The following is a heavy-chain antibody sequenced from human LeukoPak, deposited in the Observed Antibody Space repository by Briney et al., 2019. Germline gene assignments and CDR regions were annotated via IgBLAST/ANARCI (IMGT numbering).Heavy chain of an antibody. V-gene: IGHV3-30*01. CDR3: AREIAAATLFDY. CDR1: GFTFRSYA. D-gene: IGHD6-13*01. J-gene: IGHJ4*02. Sequence: GGSLRLSCAASGFTFRSYAMHWVRQAPGKGLEWVAVISYDGSNKYYADSVKGRFTISRDNSKNTLYLQMNSLRAEDTAVYYCAREIAAATLFDYWGQGTLVTVSS. CDR2: ISYDGSNK.